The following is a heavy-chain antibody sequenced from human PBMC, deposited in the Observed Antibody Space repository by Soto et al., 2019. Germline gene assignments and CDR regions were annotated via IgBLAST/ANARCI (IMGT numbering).Heavy chain of an antibody. CDR3: ARDKDALRWYPDAFDI. D-gene: IGHD4-17*01. J-gene: IGHJ3*02. Sequence: KLQGRVTMTTDTSTSTAYMELRSLRSDDTAVYYCARDKDALRWYPDAFDIWGQGTMVTVSS. V-gene: IGHV1-18*01.